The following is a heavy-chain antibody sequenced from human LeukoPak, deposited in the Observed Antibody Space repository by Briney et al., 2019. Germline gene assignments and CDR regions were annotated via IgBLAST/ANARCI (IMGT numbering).Heavy chain of an antibody. CDR2: IRYDGIHE. Sequence: GGSLRLSCESSGVTFSSYGFHWVGQAPGTGLEWVAFIRYDGIHEFYADSVKGRFIISRDNSKNTLFLQMNSLRAEDTAVYYCAKSKNYDFWSGYHDYWGQGTLVTVYS. CDR3: AKSKNYDFWSGYHDY. CDR1: GVTFSSYG. V-gene: IGHV3-30*02. J-gene: IGHJ4*02. D-gene: IGHD3-3*01.